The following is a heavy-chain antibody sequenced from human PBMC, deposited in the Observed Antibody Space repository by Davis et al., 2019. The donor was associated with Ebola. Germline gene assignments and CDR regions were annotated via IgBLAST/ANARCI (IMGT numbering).Heavy chain of an antibody. V-gene: IGHV3-48*02. Sequence: PGGSLRLSCAASGFTFSDYGMHWVRQAPGKGLEWVSYISSGSSTIYYADTVKGRFTISRDNAKNSLYLHMNSLRDDDTAVYYCASRIAAVASGRWFDPWGQGTLVTVSS. CDR1: GFTFSDYG. CDR2: ISSGSSTI. D-gene: IGHD6-13*01. CDR3: ASRIAAVASGRWFDP. J-gene: IGHJ5*02.